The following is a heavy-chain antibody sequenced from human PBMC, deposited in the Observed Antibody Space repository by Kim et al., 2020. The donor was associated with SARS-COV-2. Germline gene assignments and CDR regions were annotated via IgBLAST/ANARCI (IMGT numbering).Heavy chain of an antibody. CDR2: INPNSGGT. CDR3: ARDPSEGAGDYRYYYYYYGMDV. J-gene: IGHJ6*02. Sequence: ASVKVSCKASGYTFTGYYMHWVRQAPGQGLEWMGRINPNSGGTNYAQKFQGRVTMTRDTSISTAYMELSRLRSDDTAVYYCARDPSEGAGDYRYYYYYYGMDVWGQGTTVTVSS. V-gene: IGHV1-2*06. D-gene: IGHD4-17*01. CDR1: GYTFTGYY.